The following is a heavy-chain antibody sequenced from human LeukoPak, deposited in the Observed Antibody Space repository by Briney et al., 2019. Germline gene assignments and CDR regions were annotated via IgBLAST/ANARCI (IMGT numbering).Heavy chain of an antibody. CDR1: GFTFDDYA. CDR2: ISWDGGVI. J-gene: IGHJ4*02. D-gene: IGHD1-26*01. CDR3: AKDVGKGVGAPSD. Sequence: PGRSLRLSCAASGFTFDDYAMHWLRQIPGKGLGWVSGISWDGGVIGYADSAKGRFTISRDNAKRYLYLQMNSLTTEDTAWYYCAKDVGKGVGAPSDWGQGILVTVSS. V-gene: IGHV3-9*01.